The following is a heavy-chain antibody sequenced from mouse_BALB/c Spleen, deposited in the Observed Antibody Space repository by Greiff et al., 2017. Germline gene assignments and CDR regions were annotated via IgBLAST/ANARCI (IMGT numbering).Heavy chain of an antibody. V-gene: IGHV5-17*02. CDR3: ARAATTWFAY. CDR2: ISSGSSTI. Sequence: EVQGVESGGGLVQPGGSRKLSCAASGFTFSSFGMHWVRQAPEKGLEWVAYISSGSSTIYYADTVKGRFTISRDNPKNTLFLQMTSLRSEDTAMYYCARAATTWFAYCGQGTLVTVSA. J-gene: IGHJ3*01. CDR1: GFTFSSFG. D-gene: IGHD1-2*01.